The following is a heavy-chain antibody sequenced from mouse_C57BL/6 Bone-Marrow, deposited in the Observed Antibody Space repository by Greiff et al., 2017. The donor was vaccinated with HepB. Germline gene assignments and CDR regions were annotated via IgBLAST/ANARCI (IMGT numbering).Heavy chain of an antibody. CDR3: ASLTRYYYAMDY. D-gene: IGHD2-12*01. J-gene: IGHJ4*01. CDR1: GFTFSSYG. V-gene: IGHV5-6*01. CDR2: ISSGGSYT. Sequence: EVQLVESGGDLVKPGGSLKLSCAASGFTFSSYGMSWVRQTPDKRLEWVATISSGGSYTYYPDSVKGRFTISRDNAKNTLYLQMSSLKSEDTAMYYCASLTRYYYAMDYWGQGTSVTVSS.